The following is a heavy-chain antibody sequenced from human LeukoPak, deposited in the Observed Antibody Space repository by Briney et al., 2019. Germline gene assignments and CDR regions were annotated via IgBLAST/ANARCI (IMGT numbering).Heavy chain of an antibody. CDR2: INHSGST. CDR1: GGSFSGYY. D-gene: IGHD2-15*01. Sequence: SETLSLTCAVYGGSFSGYYWSWIRQPPGKGLEWIGEINHSGSTNYNPSLKSRVTISVDTSKNQFSLKLSSVTAADTAVYYCAREPGVRGSFDIWGQGTKVTVSS. CDR3: AREPGVRGSFDI. J-gene: IGHJ3*02. V-gene: IGHV4-34*01.